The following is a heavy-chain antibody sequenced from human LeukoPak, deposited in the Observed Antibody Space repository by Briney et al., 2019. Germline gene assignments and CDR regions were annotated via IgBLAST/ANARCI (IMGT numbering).Heavy chain of an antibody. J-gene: IGHJ5*02. Sequence: GGSLRLSCAASGFTFSSYAMHWVRQAPGKGLEWVAVISYDGSNKYYADSVKGRFTISRDNSKNTLYLQMNSLRAEDTAVYYCARQRIAADNWFDPWGQGTLVTVSS. V-gene: IGHV3-30*04. CDR2: ISYDGSNK. CDR1: GFTFSSYA. CDR3: ARQRIAADNWFDP. D-gene: IGHD6-13*01.